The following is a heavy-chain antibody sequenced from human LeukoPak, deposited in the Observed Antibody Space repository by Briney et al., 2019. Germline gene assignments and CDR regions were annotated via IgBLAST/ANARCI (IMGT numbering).Heavy chain of an antibody. D-gene: IGHD2-2*02. V-gene: IGHV3-11*04. CDR3: ARDPTSGLYGADAFDI. CDR2: ISSSGSTI. J-gene: IGHJ3*02. CDR1: GFTFSDYY. Sequence: GGSLRLSCAASGFTFSDYYMSWIRQAPGKGLEWVSYISSSGSTIYYADSAKGRFTISRDNAKNSLYLQMNSLRAEDTAMYYCARDPTSGLYGADAFDIWGQGTMVTVSS.